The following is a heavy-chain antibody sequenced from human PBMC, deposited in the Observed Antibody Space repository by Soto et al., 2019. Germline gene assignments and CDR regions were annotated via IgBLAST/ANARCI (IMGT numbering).Heavy chain of an antibody. V-gene: IGHV3-53*01. D-gene: IGHD1-26*01. J-gene: IGHJ4*02. CDR2: LYTGTDT. CDR3: ARYRYTGTYSGRLLDY. Sequence: GGSLRLSCAASGFTVSSTYLTWVRQAPGKGLEWVAILYTGTDTVYADSVKGRFTISRDSSKNTFYLQMNSLRAEETAMYFCARYRYTGTYSGRLLDYWGQGSLVTVSS. CDR1: GFTVSSTY.